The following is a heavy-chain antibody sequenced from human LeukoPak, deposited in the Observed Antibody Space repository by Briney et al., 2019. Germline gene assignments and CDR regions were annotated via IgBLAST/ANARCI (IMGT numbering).Heavy chain of an antibody. CDR1: GGSISSSSYY. Sequence: SETLSLTCTVSGGSISSSSYYWGWIRQPPGKGLEWIGSIYYSGSTYYNPSLKSRVTISVDTSKNQFSLKLSSVTAADTAVYYCARLTGGSGSYYSLGYSLDYWGQGTLVTVSS. CDR3: ARLTGGSGSYYSLGYSLDY. D-gene: IGHD3-10*01. J-gene: IGHJ4*02. CDR2: IYYSGST. V-gene: IGHV4-39*07.